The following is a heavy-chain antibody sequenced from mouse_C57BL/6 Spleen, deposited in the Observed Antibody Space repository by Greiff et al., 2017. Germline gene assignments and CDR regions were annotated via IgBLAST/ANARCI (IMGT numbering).Heavy chain of an antibody. Sequence: VQLQQSGPELVKPGASVKISCKASGYSFTSYYIHWVKQRPGQGLEWIGWIYPGSGNTKYNEKFKGKATLTADTSSSTAYMQLSSLTSEDSAVYYCARGVVPIGFYFDYWGQGTTLTVSS. CDR3: ARGVVPIGFYFDY. J-gene: IGHJ2*01. D-gene: IGHD1-1*01. CDR2: IYPGSGNT. V-gene: IGHV1-66*01. CDR1: GYSFTSYY.